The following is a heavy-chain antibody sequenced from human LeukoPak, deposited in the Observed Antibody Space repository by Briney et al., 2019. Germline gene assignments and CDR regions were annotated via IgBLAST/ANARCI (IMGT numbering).Heavy chain of an antibody. CDR3: ARDKAAGDIVVVPAAIRFDP. V-gene: IGHV1-2*02. D-gene: IGHD2-2*01. J-gene: IGHJ5*02. CDR1: GYTFTGYY. CDR2: INPNSGGT. Sequence: ASVKVSCKASGYTFTGYYMHWVRQAPGQGLEWMGWINPNSGGTNYAQKFQGRVTMTRDTSISTAYMELSRLRSDGTAVYYCARDKAAGDIVVVPAAIRFDPWGQGTLVTVSS.